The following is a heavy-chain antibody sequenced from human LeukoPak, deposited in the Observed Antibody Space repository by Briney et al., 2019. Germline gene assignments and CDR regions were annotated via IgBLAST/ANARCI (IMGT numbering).Heavy chain of an antibody. V-gene: IGHV4-59*01. CDR3: ARRIGMSGSYFRNNWFDP. CDR2: IYYSGST. D-gene: IGHD1-26*01. CDR1: GFTFSSYA. J-gene: IGHJ5*02. Sequence: PGGSLRLSCAASGFTFSSYAMSWVRQPPGKGLEWIGYIYYSGSTNYNPSLKSRVTISVDTSKNQFSLKLSSVTAADTAVYYCARRIGMSGSYFRNNWFDPWGQGTLVTVSS.